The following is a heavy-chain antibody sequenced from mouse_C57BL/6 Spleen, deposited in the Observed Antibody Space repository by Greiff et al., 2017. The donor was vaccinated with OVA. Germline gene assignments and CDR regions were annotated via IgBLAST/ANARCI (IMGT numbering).Heavy chain of an antibody. V-gene: IGHV7-3*01. CDR2: IRNKANGYTT. CDR1: GFTFTDYY. CDR3: ARYRQGAFDY. J-gene: IGHJ2*01. Sequence: EVKLEESGGGLVQPGGSLSLSCAASGFTFTDYYMSWVRQPPGKALEWLGFIRNKANGYTTEYSASVKGRFTISRDNSQSILYLQMNALRAEDSATYYCARYRQGAFDYWGQGTTLTVSS.